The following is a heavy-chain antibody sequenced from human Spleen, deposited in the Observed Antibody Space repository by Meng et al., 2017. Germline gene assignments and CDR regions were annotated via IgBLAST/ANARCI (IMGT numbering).Heavy chain of an antibody. Sequence: QLQLQESGSGLVKPSQTLSLTCTVSGGSISSGDYYWSWTRQPPGKGLEWIGYIYYSGSTYYNPSLKSRLTISVDTSKNQFSLMLNSVTATDTAVYYCARRRGGSGRDCWGQGTLVTVSS. D-gene: IGHD3-10*01. CDR3: ARRRGGSGRDC. V-gene: IGHV4-30-4*01. J-gene: IGHJ4*02. CDR1: GGSISSGDYY. CDR2: IYYSGST.